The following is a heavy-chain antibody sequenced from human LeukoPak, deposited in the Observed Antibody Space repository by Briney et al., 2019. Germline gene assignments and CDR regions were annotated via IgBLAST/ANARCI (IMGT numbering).Heavy chain of an antibody. D-gene: IGHD6-13*01. CDR3: ARRVRGIAAAGTVVWFDP. J-gene: IGHJ5*02. CDR2: IYYSGST. Sequence: NSSETLSLTCTVSGGSISSSSYYWGWIRQPPGKGLEWIGSIYYSGSTYYNPSLKSRVTISVDTSKNQFSLKLSSVTAADTAVYYCARRVRGIAAAGTVVWFDPWGQGTLVTVSS. CDR1: GGSISSSSYY. V-gene: IGHV4-39*01.